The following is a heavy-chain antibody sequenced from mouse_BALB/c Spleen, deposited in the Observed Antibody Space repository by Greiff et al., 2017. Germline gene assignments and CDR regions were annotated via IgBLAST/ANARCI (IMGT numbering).Heavy chain of an antibody. J-gene: IGHJ4*01. Sequence: EVKLLESGGGLVQPGGSLRLSCATSGFTFTDYYMSWVRQPPGKALEWLGFIRNKANGYTTEYSASVKGRFTISRDNSQSILYLQMNTLRAEDSATYYCARDRGSSYMDYWGQGTSVTVSS. D-gene: IGHD1-1*01. CDR1: GFTFTDYY. V-gene: IGHV7-3*02. CDR2: IRNKANGYTT. CDR3: ARDRGSSYMDY.